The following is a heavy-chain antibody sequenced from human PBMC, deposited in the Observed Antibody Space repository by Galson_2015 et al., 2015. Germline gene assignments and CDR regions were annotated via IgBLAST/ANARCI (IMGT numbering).Heavy chain of an antibody. D-gene: IGHD2/OR15-2a*01. J-gene: IGHJ4*02. CDR2: ISGSGGST. CDR1: GFTFSSYA. CDR3: AKGEPGCRGCDSTY. V-gene: IGHV3-23*01. Sequence: SLRLSCAASGFTFSSYAMSWVRQAPGKGLEWVSAISGSGGSTYYADSVKGRFTISRGNSKNTLYLQMNSLRAEDTAVYYCAKGEPGCRGCDSTYWGQGTLVTVSS.